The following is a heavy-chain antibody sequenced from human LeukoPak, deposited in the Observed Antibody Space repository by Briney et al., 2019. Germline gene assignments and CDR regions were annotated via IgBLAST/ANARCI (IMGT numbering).Heavy chain of an antibody. CDR1: GGSISNYY. V-gene: IGHV4-59*01. CDR2: IFYTGST. CDR3: ARVMKVRGITFFGMDV. Sequence: PSETLSFTCTVSGGSISNYYWSWIRQPPGKGLEWMGYIFYTGSTAYNSSLESRVTISVDSSKNQVSLRLNSVTAADTAVYYCARVMKVRGITFFGMDVWGQGTTVTVSS. D-gene: IGHD3-10*01. J-gene: IGHJ6*02.